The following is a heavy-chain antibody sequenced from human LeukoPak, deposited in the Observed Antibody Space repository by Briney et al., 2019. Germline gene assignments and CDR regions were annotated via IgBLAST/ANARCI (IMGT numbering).Heavy chain of an antibody. J-gene: IGHJ4*02. V-gene: IGHV3-74*01. CDR3: ASSTQISKYADY. Sequence: GGSLRLSCAASGFTFSSYAMSWVRQAPGKGLVWVSRINSDGSITTYADSVRGRFTISRDNAKSTLYLQMNSLRAEDTAVYYCASSTQISKYADYWGQGALVTVSS. CDR1: GFTFSSYA. CDR2: INSDGSIT. D-gene: IGHD2-2*01.